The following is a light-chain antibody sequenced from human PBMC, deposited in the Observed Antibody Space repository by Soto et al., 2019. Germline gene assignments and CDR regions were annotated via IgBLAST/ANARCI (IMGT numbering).Light chain of an antibody. J-gene: IGKJ4*01. CDR3: QQAHSFPRT. CDR2: LSS. CDR1: QDISTS. V-gene: IGKV1-12*01. Sequence: DIQMTQSPSSVSASVGDRVTITCRATQDISTSLGWYQQKPGKAPKLLIYLSSTLAAGVPARFSGSGSGTDFTLTISSLQPEDFATYFXQQAHSFPRTFGGGTKVESK.